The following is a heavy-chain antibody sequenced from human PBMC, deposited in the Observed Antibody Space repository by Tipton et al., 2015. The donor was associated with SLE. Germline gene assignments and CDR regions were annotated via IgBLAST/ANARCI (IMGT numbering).Heavy chain of an antibody. CDR3: ARDPYSGKYGAFDI. CDR1: GFTFSSSW. V-gene: IGHV3-7*01. Sequence: SLRLSCVASGFTFSSSWMTWVGRPPGKGLEWVANIKEDGSEKQYVDGVKGRFTISRDNAENSLYLQMNSLRVEDTAVYYCARDPYSGKYGAFDIWGQGTMVTVSS. CDR2: IKEDGSEK. D-gene: IGHD1-26*01. J-gene: IGHJ3*02.